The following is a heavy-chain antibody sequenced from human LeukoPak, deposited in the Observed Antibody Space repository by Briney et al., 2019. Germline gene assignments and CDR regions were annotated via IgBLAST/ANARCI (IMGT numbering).Heavy chain of an antibody. CDR1: GGSVSSGSYY. CDR3: ARDTGYCSGGSCYHNYFDY. J-gene: IGHJ4*02. CDR2: IYYSGST. V-gene: IGHV4-61*01. Sequence: SETLSLTCTVSGGSVSSGSYYWSWIRQPPGKGLEWIGYIYYSGSTNYNPSLKSRVTISVDTSKNQFSLKLSSVTAADTAMYYCARDTGYCSGGSCYHNYFDYWGQGTLVTVSS. D-gene: IGHD2-15*01.